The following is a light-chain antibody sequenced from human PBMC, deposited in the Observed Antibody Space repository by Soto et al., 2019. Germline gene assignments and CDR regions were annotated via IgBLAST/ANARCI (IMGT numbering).Light chain of an antibody. V-gene: IGLV2-8*01. CDR1: RNDIGAYEF. CDR3: KSYAGSNTYV. J-gene: IGLJ1*01. CDR2: EVV. Sequence: QSALTQPPSASGSPGQSVTISCTGTRNDIGAYEFVSWYQHHPGKAPKLIIYEVVQRPSGVPDRFSGSKSGNTASLTVSGLQAADEADYYCKSYAGSNTYVFGTGTNSPS.